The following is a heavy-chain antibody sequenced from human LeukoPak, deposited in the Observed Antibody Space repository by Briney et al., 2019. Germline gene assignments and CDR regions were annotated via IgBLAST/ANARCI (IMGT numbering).Heavy chain of an antibody. Sequence: ASVKVSFKASGYTFTGYYMHWVRQAPGQGLEWMGWINPNSGGTNYAQEFQGRVTMTRGTSISTAYMELSRLRSDDTAVYYCARERVGATQYYYYYYMDVWGKGTTVTISS. D-gene: IGHD1-26*01. CDR1: GYTFTGYY. CDR3: ARERVGATQYYYYYYMDV. CDR2: INPNSGGT. J-gene: IGHJ6*03. V-gene: IGHV1-2*02.